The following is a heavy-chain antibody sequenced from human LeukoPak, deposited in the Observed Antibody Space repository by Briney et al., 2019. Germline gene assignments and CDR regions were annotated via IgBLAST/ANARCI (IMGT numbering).Heavy chain of an antibody. D-gene: IGHD5-18*01. V-gene: IGHV3-30*18. J-gene: IGHJ4*02. Sequence: GGSLRLSCAASGFTFSSYGMHWVHQAPGKGLEWVAVISYDGSNKYYADSVKGRFTISRDNSKNTLYLQMNSLRAEDTAVYYCAKGGYSYGFGLIDYWGQGTLVTVSS. CDR1: GFTFSSYG. CDR3: AKGGYSYGFGLIDY. CDR2: ISYDGSNK.